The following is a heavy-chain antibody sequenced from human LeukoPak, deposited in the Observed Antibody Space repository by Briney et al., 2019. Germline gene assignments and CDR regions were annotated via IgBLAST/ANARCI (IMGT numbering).Heavy chain of an antibody. CDR2: ISSNGGST. V-gene: IGHV3-64*01. Sequence: GGSLRLSCAASGFTFSSYAMHWVRQAPGQGLKYVSAISSNGGSTYYANSVKGRFTISRDNSKNTLYLQMGSLRAEDMAVYYCARDPRIAYYYDSSGYYDYWGQGTLVTVSS. J-gene: IGHJ4*02. D-gene: IGHD3-22*01. CDR1: GFTFSSYA. CDR3: ARDPRIAYYYDSSGYYDY.